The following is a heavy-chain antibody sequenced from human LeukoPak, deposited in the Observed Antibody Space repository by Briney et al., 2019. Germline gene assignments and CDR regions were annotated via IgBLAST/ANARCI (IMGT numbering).Heavy chain of an antibody. J-gene: IGHJ6*03. Sequence: PGGSLRLSCAASGFTFSSYGMHWVRQAPGKGLEWVAFIRYDGSNKYYADSVKGRFTISRDNSKNTLYLQMNSLRAEDTAVYYCARDSSGWYVGGEYYYYMDVWGKGTTVTISS. CDR2: IRYDGSNK. D-gene: IGHD6-19*01. CDR1: GFTFSSYG. CDR3: ARDSSGWYVGGEYYYYMDV. V-gene: IGHV3-30*02.